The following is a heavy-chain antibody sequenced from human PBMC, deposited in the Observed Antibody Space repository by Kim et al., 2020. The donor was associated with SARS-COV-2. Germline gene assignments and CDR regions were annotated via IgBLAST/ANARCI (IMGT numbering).Heavy chain of an antibody. CDR3: AREVKSSPKTFDY. J-gene: IGHJ4*02. Sequence: NYAESVKVRFTNSRDNAKNSLFLQMNSLRADDTAVYYCAREVKSSPKTFDYWGQGTLVTVSS. V-gene: IGHV3-11*05. D-gene: IGHD2-2*01.